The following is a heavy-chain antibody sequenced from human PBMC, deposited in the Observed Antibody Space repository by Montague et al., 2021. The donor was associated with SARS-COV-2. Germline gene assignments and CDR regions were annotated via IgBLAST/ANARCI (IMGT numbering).Heavy chain of an antibody. Sequence: SETLSLTCTVSGGSISSFYWSWFRQPPGKGLEWIGYISDSGSTNYNPSLTSRVTMSVDTSKNQFSLKVNSVTAADTAVYYCAGHYNAPLPAVCWGQGTLVTLSS. CDR3: AGHYNAPLPAVC. CDR2: ISDSGST. CDR1: GGSISSFY. V-gene: IGHV4-59*08. J-gene: IGHJ4*02. D-gene: IGHD1-1*01.